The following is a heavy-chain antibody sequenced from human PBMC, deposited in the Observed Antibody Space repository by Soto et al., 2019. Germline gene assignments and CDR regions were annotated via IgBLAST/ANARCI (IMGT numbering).Heavy chain of an antibody. CDR1: GGSISSSSYY. J-gene: IGHJ5*02. CDR3: AKHLVRFSEWNNPEYNWFDP. CDR2: IYYSGLS. V-gene: IGHV4-39*01. Sequence: QLQLQESGPGLVKPSETLSLTCTVSGGSISSSSYYWGWIRQPPGKRLEWIGSIYYSGLSYYNPSLKSRVTISVDTHKNPCSLKLGAVTAADTAVYYCAKHLVRFSEWNNPEYNWFDPWGQGTLVTVSS. D-gene: IGHD3-3*01.